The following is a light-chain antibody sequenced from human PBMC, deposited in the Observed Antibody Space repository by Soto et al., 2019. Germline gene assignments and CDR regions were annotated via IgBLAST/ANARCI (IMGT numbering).Light chain of an antibody. CDR1: QSVSSSR. CDR3: QQYGKSPIT. J-gene: IGKJ5*01. CDR2: DGF. Sequence: VFALTPSTLTLSLCPGATLTFASSQSVSSSRLAWYQQKPALAPRLLIYDGFLRATGIPDRFSGSGSGTDFTLTISRLEPEDFAVYYCQQYGKSPITFGQGTRLEIK. V-gene: IGKV3D-20*01.